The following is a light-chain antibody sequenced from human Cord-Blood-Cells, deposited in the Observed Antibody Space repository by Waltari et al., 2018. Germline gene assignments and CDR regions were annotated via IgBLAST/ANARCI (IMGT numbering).Light chain of an antibody. Sequence: DIQMTPSPSSLSASVGDRVTITCRASQSSSSYLNWYQQKPGKAPKLLIYAASSLQSGVPSRFSGSGSGTDFTLTISSLQPEDFATYYCQQSYSTPITFGQGTRLEIK. CDR3: QQSYSTPIT. J-gene: IGKJ5*01. CDR1: QSSSSY. CDR2: AAS. V-gene: IGKV1-39*01.